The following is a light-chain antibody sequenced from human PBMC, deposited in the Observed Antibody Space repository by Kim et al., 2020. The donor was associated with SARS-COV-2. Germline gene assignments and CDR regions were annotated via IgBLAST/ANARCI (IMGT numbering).Light chain of an antibody. CDR2: KAS. V-gene: IGKV1-5*03. Sequence: SASVGDRVTISCRASQPISVYLSWYMQKPGEAPKRLSYKASTLQSGVPSRFSGSGYGTDFTLTISGLRPDDCATFYCLQYDSYPYTFSQGTKLEI. CDR1: QPISVY. CDR3: LQYDSYPYT. J-gene: IGKJ2*01.